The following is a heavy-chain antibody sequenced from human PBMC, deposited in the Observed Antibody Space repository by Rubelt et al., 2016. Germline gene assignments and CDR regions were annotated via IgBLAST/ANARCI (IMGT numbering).Heavy chain of an antibody. Sequence: PGGSLRLSCAASGFTFSNYAMSWVRQAPGKGLEWVSSTSGSSSYIYYADSMKGRVTISRDNAKNSLYLQMNSLRADDTAVYYCARDPQVDQRSGELHTNYYLDVWGKGTTVTVSS. J-gene: IGHJ6*04. V-gene: IGHV3-21*01. CDR3: ARDPQVDQRSGELHTNYYLDV. CDR1: GFTFSNYA. CDR2: TSGSSSYI. D-gene: IGHD3-10*01.